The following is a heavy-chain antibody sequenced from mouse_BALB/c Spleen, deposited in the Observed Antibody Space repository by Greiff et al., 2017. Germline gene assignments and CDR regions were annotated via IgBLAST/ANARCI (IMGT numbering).Heavy chain of an antibody. CDR2: ISSGGST. Sequence: EVQGVESGGGLVKPGGSLKLSCAASGFTFSSYAMSWVRQTPEKRLEWVASISSGGSTYYPDSVKGRFTISRDNARNILYLQMSSLRSEDTAMYYCARGHLDGYYGFAYWGQGTLVTVSA. CDR3: ARGHLDGYYGFAY. J-gene: IGHJ3*01. D-gene: IGHD2-3*01. CDR1: GFTFSSYA. V-gene: IGHV5-6-5*01.